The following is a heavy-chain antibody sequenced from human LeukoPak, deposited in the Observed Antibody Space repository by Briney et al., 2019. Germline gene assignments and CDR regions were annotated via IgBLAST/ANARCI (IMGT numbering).Heavy chain of an antibody. CDR1: GYSISSGYY. D-gene: IGHD2-2*01. CDR2: IYHSGST. J-gene: IGHJ4*02. Sequence: SETLSLTCTVSGYSISSGYYWGWIRQPPGKGLEWIGSIYHSGSTYYNPSLKSRVTISVDTSKNQFSLKLSSVTAADTAVYYCARDRDCGTTTCSVDYWGQGTLVTVSS. V-gene: IGHV4-38-2*02. CDR3: ARDRDCGTTTCSVDY.